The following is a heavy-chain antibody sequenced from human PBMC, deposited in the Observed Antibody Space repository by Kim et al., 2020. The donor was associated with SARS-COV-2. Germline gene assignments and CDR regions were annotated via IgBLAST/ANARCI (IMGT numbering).Heavy chain of an antibody. CDR3: ATEMAGTYYFDY. Sequence: SYPQTSQVRLTMTRDTSTSTVYMDVSSLRSEDTAVYYCATEMAGTYYFDYWGQGTLVTVSS. J-gene: IGHJ4*02. V-gene: IGHV1-46*01.